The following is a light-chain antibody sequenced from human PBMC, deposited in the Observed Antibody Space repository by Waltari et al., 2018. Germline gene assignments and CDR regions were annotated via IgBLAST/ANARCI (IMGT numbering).Light chain of an antibody. CDR2: SAS. CDR3: QQLNSYPLT. Sequence: DIQLTQSPSFLSASVRDRVTITCRASQDISNYLAGYQQKPGKAPKLLIYSASTLQSVVPSRFSGSGSGTEFSLTISSLQPEDFATYYCQQLNSYPLTFGGGTKVEIK. J-gene: IGKJ4*01. CDR1: QDISNY. V-gene: IGKV1-9*01.